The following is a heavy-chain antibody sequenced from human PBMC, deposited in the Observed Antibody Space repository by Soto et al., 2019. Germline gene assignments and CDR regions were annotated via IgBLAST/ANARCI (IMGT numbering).Heavy chain of an antibody. V-gene: IGHV1-69*08. D-gene: IGHD6-19*01. Sequence: QVQLVQSGAEVKKPGSSVKVSCKASGGTFSSYTISWVRQAPGQGLEWMGRIIPILGIANYAQKFQGRVTVTADKSTSTAYMELSSLRSEDTAVYYCARDYSSGWLDYWGQGTLVTVSS. CDR2: IIPILGIA. J-gene: IGHJ4*02. CDR3: ARDYSSGWLDY. CDR1: GGTFSSYT.